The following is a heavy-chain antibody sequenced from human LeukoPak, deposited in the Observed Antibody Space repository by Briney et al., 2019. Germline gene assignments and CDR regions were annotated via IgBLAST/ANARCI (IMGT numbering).Heavy chain of an antibody. CDR1: GGTFSSYA. V-gene: IGHV1-69*04. CDR2: IIPILGIA. J-gene: IGHJ4*02. D-gene: IGHD5-24*01. CDR3: ARDGEVGYNPFDY. Sequence: GASVKVSCKASGGTFSSYAISWVRQAPGQGLEWMGRIIPILGIANYAQKFQGRVTITADKSTSTAYMELSSLRSEDTAVYYCARDGEVGYNPFDYWGQGTLVTVSS.